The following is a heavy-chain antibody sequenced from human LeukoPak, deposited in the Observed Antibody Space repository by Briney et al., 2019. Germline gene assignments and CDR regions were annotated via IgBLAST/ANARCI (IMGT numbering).Heavy chain of an antibody. Sequence: GGSLRLSCAASGFTLSNYRMTWVRQAPGKGLEWVANINQHGSEKYYLDSVKGRFTISRDNAKNSLYLRMNGLRAEDTAVYYCARESIATATPAVDYWGQGALVAVSS. CDR2: INQHGSEK. V-gene: IGHV3-7*05. D-gene: IGHD2-15*01. CDR3: ARESIATATPAVDY. CDR1: GFTLSNYR. J-gene: IGHJ4*02.